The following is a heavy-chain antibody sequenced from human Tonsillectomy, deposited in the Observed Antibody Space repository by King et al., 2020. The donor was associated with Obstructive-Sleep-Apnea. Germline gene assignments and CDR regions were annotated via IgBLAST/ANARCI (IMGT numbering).Heavy chain of an antibody. J-gene: IGHJ5*02. V-gene: IGHV4-31*03. CDR2: IYYSGST. D-gene: IGHD2-2*01. CDR1: GGSISSGGYY. CDR3: ARGYCGSTSCSQLFDP. Sequence: QLQESGPGLVKPSQTLSLTCTASGGSISSGGYYWSWIRQHPGKGLEWIGYIYYSGSTYYNPSLKSRVTISVDTSKNQFSLKLSSVTAADTAVYYCARGYCGSTSCSQLFDPWGQGTLVTVSS.